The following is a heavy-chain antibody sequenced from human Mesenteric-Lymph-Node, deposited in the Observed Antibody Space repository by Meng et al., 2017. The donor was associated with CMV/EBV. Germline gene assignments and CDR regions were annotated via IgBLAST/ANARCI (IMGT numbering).Heavy chain of an antibody. Sequence: SGFTCSDYAMSWVRQAPGKGLECVSGISGSGGNTYYADSVKGRFTISRDNSKNTLHLQMSGLRAEDTALYFCAKSTNINWGEIEFDSWGQGTLVTVSS. CDR1: GFTCSDYA. CDR2: ISGSGGNT. CDR3: AKSTNINWGEIEFDS. J-gene: IGHJ4*02. D-gene: IGHD7-27*01. V-gene: IGHV3-23*01.